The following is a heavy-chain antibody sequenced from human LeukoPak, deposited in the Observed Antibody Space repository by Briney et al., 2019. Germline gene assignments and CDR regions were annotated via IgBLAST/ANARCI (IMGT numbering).Heavy chain of an antibody. Sequence: SETLSLTCTVSGGSISSGSYYWSWIRQPAGKGLEWIGRIYTSGSTNYNPSLKSRVTISVDTSKNQFSLKLSSVTAADTAVYYCARQGEHSGTYYYMDVWGKGTTVTVSS. CDR2: IYTSGST. J-gene: IGHJ6*03. D-gene: IGHD1-26*01. CDR1: GGSISSGSYY. V-gene: IGHV4-61*02. CDR3: ARQGEHSGTYYYMDV.